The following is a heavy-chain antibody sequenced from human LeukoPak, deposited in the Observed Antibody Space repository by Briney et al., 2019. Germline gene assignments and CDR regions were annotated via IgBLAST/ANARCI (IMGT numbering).Heavy chain of an antibody. CDR3: ARRFVDTAIFDY. V-gene: IGHV4-59*08. Sequence: PSETLSLTCTVSGGSISSYYWSWIRQPPGKGLEWIGYIYYSGSTNYSPSLKSRVTISVDTSKNQFSLKLSSVTAADTAVYYCARRFVDTAIFDYWGQGTLVTVSS. D-gene: IGHD5-18*01. CDR2: IYYSGST. J-gene: IGHJ4*02. CDR1: GGSISSYY.